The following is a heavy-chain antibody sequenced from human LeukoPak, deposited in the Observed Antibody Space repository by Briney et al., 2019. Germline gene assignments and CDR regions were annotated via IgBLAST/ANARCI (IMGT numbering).Heavy chain of an antibody. J-gene: IGHJ4*02. Sequence: GASVKVSCKASGYTFTSYHINWVRQAPGQGLEWMGWINPYSGAANYAQNFQGRVTMTRDTSISTTYMELSRLKSDDTAIYYCARDRSGHSGYDFEYWGQGPLVTASS. CDR1: GYTFTSYH. CDR3: ARDRSGHSGYDFEY. CDR2: INPYSGAA. D-gene: IGHD5-12*01. V-gene: IGHV1-2*02.